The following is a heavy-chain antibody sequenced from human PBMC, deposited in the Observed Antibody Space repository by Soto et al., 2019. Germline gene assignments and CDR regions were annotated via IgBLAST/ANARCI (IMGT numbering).Heavy chain of an antibody. J-gene: IGHJ4*02. CDR2: SSGGGSTL. D-gene: IGHD1-7*01. CDR1: GCVCSPCE. V-gene: IGHV3-48*03. Sequence: GSLGVSCADAGCVCSPCEMSWVPQASGKGLEWIAYSSGGGSTLYYADSAKGRFTISSDIPKNSLYLQMSTLRAEDTAVYYCARGPGELELPYYLDHWGQGTLVTVSS. CDR3: ARGPGELELPYYLDH.